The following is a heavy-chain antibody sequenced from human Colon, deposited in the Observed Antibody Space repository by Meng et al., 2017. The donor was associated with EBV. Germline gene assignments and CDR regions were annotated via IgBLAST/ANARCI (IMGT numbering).Heavy chain of an antibody. CDR1: GGYVRCYY. CDR3: ARGLAWFRELLSINWFDP. Sequence: QSRLQQWGAGLLKPPENLFLHSAVYGGYVRCYYWTWIRQPPGTGLDWIGEINHSGSTNYNPSLKSRVTISVDTSKNQFSLKLSSVTAADTAVYYCARGLAWFRELLSINWFDPWGQGTLVTVSS. V-gene: IGHV4-34*02. D-gene: IGHD3-10*01. CDR2: INHSGST. J-gene: IGHJ5*02.